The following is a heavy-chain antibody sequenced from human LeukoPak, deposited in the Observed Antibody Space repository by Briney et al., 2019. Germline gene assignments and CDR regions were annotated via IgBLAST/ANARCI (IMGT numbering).Heavy chain of an antibody. CDR2: IRYDGSNK. J-gene: IGHJ4*02. CDR3: AKGSPGIAAAGIYFDY. D-gene: IGHD6-13*01. CDR1: GFTFSSYG. Sequence: GGSLRLSCAASGFTFSSYGMHWVRQAPGKGLEWVAFIRYDGSNKYYADSVKGRFTISRDNSKNTLYLQMNSLRAEDTAVYYCAKGSPGIAAAGIYFDYWGQGTLVTVSS. V-gene: IGHV3-30*02.